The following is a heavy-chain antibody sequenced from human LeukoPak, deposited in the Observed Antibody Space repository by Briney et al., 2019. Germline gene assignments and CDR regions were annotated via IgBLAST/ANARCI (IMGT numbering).Heavy chain of an antibody. CDR1: GFTFSSYS. CDR2: ISSSSSTI. J-gene: IGHJ3*02. V-gene: IGHV3-48*01. CDR3: SSGNSHAFDI. Sequence: GSLRLSCAASGFTFSSYSMNWVRQAPGKGLEWVSYISSSSSTIYYADSVRGRFTISRDNAKNSLYLQMNSLRAEDTAVYYCSSGNSHAFDIWGQGTMVTVSS. D-gene: IGHD4-23*01.